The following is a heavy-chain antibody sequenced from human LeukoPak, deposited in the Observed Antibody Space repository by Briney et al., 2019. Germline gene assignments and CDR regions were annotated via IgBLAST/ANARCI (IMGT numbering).Heavy chain of an antibody. V-gene: IGHV4-59*08. D-gene: IGHD1-1*01. Sequence: SSETLSLTCTVSGDSISSYYWSWIRQPPGKGLEWIGYISYSGSTNYNPSLESRVTISGDTSKNQFSLKLSPVTAADTAFYYCARQSRGTTARLFDYWGQGTLVTVSS. J-gene: IGHJ4*02. CDR3: ARQSRGTTARLFDY. CDR1: GDSISSYY. CDR2: ISYSGST.